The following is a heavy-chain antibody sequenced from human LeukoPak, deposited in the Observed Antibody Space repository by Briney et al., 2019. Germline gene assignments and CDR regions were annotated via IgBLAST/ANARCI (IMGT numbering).Heavy chain of an antibody. CDR2: INHSGST. CDR1: GGSFSGYY. J-gene: IGHJ4*02. CDR3: AGPSFSSGWYSFDY. D-gene: IGHD6-19*01. Sequence: NPSETLSLTCAVYGGSFSGYYWSWIRQPPGKGLEWIGEINHSGSTNYNPSLKSRVTISVDTSKNQFSLKLSSVTAADTAVYYCAGPSFSSGWYSFDYWGQGTLVTVSS. V-gene: IGHV4-34*01.